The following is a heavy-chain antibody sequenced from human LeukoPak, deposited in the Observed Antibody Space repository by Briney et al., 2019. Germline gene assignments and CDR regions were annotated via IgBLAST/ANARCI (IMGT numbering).Heavy chain of an antibody. V-gene: IGHV4-34*01. CDR2: INHSGST. D-gene: IGHD5-18*01. CDR3: ARGNSYGYMRFDY. CDR1: GGSFSGYY. J-gene: IGHJ4*02. Sequence: PSETLSLTCAVYGGSFSGYYWSWIRRPPGKGLEWIGEINHSGSTNYNPSLKSRVTISVDTSKNQFSLKLSSVTAADTAVYYCARGNSYGYMRFDYWGQGTLVTVSS.